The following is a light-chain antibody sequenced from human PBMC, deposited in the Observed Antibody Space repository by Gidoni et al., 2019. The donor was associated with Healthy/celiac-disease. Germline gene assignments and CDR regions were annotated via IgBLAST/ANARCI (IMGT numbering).Light chain of an antibody. CDR3: AAWDDSLNGRV. CDR1: SSNIGSNT. CDR2: SNN. Sequence: QSVLTQPPSASGTPGQRVTISCSGSSSNIGSNTVNWYQQLPGTAPKLLIYSNNQRPPGVPDRFSGSKSGTSASLATSGLQSEDEADYYCAAWDDSLNGRVFGGGTKLTVL. V-gene: IGLV1-44*01. J-gene: IGLJ2*01.